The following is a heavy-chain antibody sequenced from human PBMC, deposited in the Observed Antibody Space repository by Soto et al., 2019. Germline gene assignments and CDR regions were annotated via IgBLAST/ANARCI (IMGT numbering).Heavy chain of an antibody. V-gene: IGHV5-51*01. CDR2: MYPGDSDT. D-gene: IGHD3-9*01. J-gene: IGHJ4*02. CDR1: GYDFNTNW. CDR3: ARLPRDCNKTGCYYADH. Sequence: GESLKISCRGSGYDFNTNWFGWVRQLPGRGLEWAGIMYPGDSDTRLHPSLQGHVTLSADVTVSTAFLQWRTLKTSDSGMYFCARLPRDCNKTGCYYADHWGQGTSVTVSS.